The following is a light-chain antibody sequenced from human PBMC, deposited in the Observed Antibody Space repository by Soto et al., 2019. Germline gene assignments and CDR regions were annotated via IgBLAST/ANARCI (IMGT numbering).Light chain of an antibody. J-gene: IGKJ2*01. CDR2: GAS. CDR3: QHSYRSPYT. Sequence: QMTQSPSSLSASVGDSVTVTCRASQSINIYLNWYQQKPGKAPALLIYGASSLQSGVPSRFTVSGSWTDFTPTISSLQPEDCATYYCQHSYRSPYTFGQETKLEIK. V-gene: IGKV1-39*01. CDR1: QSINIY.